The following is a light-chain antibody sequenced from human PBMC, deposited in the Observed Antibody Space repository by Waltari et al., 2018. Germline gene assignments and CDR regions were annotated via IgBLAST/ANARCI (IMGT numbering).Light chain of an antibody. CDR1: QSVSSSY. V-gene: IGKV3-20*01. Sequence: EIVLTQPPGTLSLSPGERATLSSLASQSVSSSYLAWYQQKPGQAPRLLIYGASSRATGIPDRFSGSGSGTDFTLTISRLEPEDFAVYYCQQYGSSPPMYTFGQGTKLEIK. CDR2: GAS. CDR3: QQYGSSPPMYT. J-gene: IGKJ2*01.